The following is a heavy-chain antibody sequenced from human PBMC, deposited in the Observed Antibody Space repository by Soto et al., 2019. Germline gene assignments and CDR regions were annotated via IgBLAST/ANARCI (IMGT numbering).Heavy chain of an antibody. J-gene: IGHJ4*02. CDR1: GGTFSSYT. CDR3: ARDNYFAGEQTHSFDY. Sequence: QVQLVQSGAEVKKPGSSVKVSCKASGGTFSSYTISWVRQAPGQGLEWMGRIIPILGIANYAQKFQGRVKITEDKATSTAYMELSSLRSEDTAVYYCARDNYFAGEQTHSFDYWGQGTLVTVSS. V-gene: IGHV1-69*08. CDR2: IIPILGIA. D-gene: IGHD3-9*01.